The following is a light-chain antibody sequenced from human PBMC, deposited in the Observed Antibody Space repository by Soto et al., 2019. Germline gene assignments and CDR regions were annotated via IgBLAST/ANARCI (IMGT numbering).Light chain of an antibody. CDR1: RSDVGGYNY. J-gene: IGLJ3*02. CDR2: EVT. Sequence: QSVLTQPPSASGSPGQTVTISCTGTRSDVGGYNYVSWYQQYPGRATKLMIYEVTKRPSGVADRFSGSKSGNTASLTVAGLQADDEADYYCTSYAASNDFYFVFGGGTKLTVL. V-gene: IGLV2-8*01. CDR3: TSYAASNDFYFV.